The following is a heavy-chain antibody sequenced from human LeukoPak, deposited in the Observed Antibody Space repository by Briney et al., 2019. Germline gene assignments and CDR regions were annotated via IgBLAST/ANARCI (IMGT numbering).Heavy chain of an antibody. CDR2: ISWHSGSI. CDR3: AKGRRLGIAAAEIDY. Sequence: GRSLRLSCAASGFTFDDYAMHWVRQAPGKGLEWVSGISWHSGSIGYADSVKGRFTISRDNAKNSLYLQMNSLRAEDMALYYCAKGRRLGIAAAEIDYWGQGTLVTVSS. V-gene: IGHV3-9*03. CDR1: GFTFDDYA. J-gene: IGHJ4*02. D-gene: IGHD6-13*01.